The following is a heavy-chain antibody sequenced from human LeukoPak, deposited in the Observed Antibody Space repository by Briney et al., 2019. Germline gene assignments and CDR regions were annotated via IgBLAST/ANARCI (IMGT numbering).Heavy chain of an antibody. D-gene: IGHD2-15*01. V-gene: IGHV1-2*02. Sequence: ASVKVSCKASGYTFTGYYMHWVRQAPGQGLEWMGWINPNSGGTNYAQKFQGRVTMTRDTSISTAYMELSRLRSDGTAVYYCVMVAANGYYYYYMDVWGKGTTVTVSS. J-gene: IGHJ6*03. CDR3: VMVAANGYYYYYMDV. CDR2: INPNSGGT. CDR1: GYTFTGYY.